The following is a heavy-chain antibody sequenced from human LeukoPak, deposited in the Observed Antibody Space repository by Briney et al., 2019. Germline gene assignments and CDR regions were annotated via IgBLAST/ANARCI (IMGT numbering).Heavy chain of an antibody. CDR1: GYTFTSYG. CDR2: ISAYNGNT. CDR3: ARDRYYDFWSGYYTGECCDS. V-gene: IGHV1-18*01. D-gene: IGHD3-3*01. J-gene: IGHJ4*02. Sequence: GASVKVSCKASGYTFTSYGISWVRQAPGQGLEWMGWISAYNGNTNYAQKLQGRVTMTTDTSTSTAYMELRSLRSDDTAVYHCARDRYYDFWSGYYTGECCDSWGQGTLVTVPS.